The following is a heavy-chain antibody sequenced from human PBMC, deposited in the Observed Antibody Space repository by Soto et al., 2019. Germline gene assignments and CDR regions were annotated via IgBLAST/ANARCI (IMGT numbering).Heavy chain of an antibody. J-gene: IGHJ1*01. Sequence: HTLSRTCTVSGGAIIRYYWSWIRQPPGKGLELIGYIYYSGSTNYNPSLKSRVTISVDTSKNQFSLKLSSVTAADAAVSYCARVLEYGSGRLLFAFWAQGSFVPVSA. CDR3: ARVLEYGSGRLLFAF. CDR2: IYYSGST. CDR1: GGAIIRYY. D-gene: IGHD3-10*01. V-gene: IGHV4-59*01.